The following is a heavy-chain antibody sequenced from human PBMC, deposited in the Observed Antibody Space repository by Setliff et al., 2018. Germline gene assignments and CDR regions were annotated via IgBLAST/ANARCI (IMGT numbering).Heavy chain of an antibody. J-gene: IGHJ4*02. D-gene: IGHD3-16*02. Sequence: SETLSLTCAVYGGSFSGYYWSWIRQPPGKGLEWIGEIYHSGGTYYNPSLKSRVTISLDTSKNQFSLKLSSVTAADTAVYYCARHSSWGNVWGSYRYNFFDYWGQGTLVTVSS. CDR3: ARHSSWGNVWGSYRYNFFDY. CDR1: GGSFSGYY. V-gene: IGHV4-34*01. CDR2: IYHSGGT.